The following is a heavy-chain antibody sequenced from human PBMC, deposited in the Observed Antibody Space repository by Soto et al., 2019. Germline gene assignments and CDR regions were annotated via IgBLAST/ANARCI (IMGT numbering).Heavy chain of an antibody. CDR2: IYYSGST. J-gene: IGHJ5*02. D-gene: IGHD1-1*01. CDR1: GGSISSGGYY. CDR3: ARDKGWNDDDGLWWFDP. V-gene: IGHV4-31*03. Sequence: QVQLQESGPGLVKPSQTLSLTCTVSGGSISSGGYYWSWIRQHPGKGLEWIGYIYYSGSTYYNPSLKGRISKFGKPSKNQFSLKLSSVTAADTAVYYCARDKGWNDDDGLWWFDPWGQGTLVTVSS.